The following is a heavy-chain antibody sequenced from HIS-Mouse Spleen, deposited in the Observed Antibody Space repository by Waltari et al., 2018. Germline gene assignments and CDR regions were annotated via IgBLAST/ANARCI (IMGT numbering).Heavy chain of an antibody. Sequence: QVQLPQSGPGLVKPSQTLPLTCAISVDSVSGNSAAWNWHRQSPSRGLEWLGRTYYRSKWYNDYAVSVKSRITINPDTSKNQFSLQLNSVTPEDTAVYYCARSGFVAAAGTIDYWGQGTLVTVSS. CDR2: TYYRSKWYN. CDR3: ARSGFVAAAGTIDY. CDR1: VDSVSGNSAA. D-gene: IGHD6-13*01. V-gene: IGHV6-1*01. J-gene: IGHJ4*02.